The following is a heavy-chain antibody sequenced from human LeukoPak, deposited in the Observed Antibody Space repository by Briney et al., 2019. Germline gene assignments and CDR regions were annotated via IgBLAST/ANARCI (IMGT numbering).Heavy chain of an antibody. V-gene: IGHV3-23*01. D-gene: IGHD3-9*01. J-gene: IGHJ4*02. CDR1: GFTFSSYA. CDR2: ISGSGGST. CDR3: AKVHRSYDTRVGYFDY. Sequence: GGSLRLSCAASGFTFSSYAMSWVRQAPGKGLEWVSAISGSGGSTYYADSVKGRFTISRDNSKNTLYLQMNSLRAEDTAVYYCAKVHRSYDTRVGYFDYWGQGTLVTVSS.